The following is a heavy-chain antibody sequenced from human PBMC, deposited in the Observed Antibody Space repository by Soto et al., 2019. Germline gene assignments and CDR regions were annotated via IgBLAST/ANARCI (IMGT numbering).Heavy chain of an antibody. Sequence: QVKLVQSGAKVKKPGSSVKVSCKASGYTFTNYGITWVRRAPGQGLEWMGWISASNGNTNYAQKLQGRVTMTTDTSTSTVYMALRSLRSEDTAVYYCAIRSGQLPYYFDYWGQGTLVTVYS. CDR3: AIRSGQLPYYFDY. J-gene: IGHJ4*02. V-gene: IGHV1-18*01. CDR2: ISASNGNT. CDR1: GYTFTNYG. D-gene: IGHD5-18*01.